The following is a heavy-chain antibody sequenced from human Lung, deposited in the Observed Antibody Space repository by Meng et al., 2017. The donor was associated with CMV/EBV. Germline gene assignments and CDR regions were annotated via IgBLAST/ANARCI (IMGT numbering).Heavy chain of an antibody. D-gene: IGHD1-1*01. V-gene: IGHV4-61*01. Sequence: GSXRLXCTVSYGSVSSGSYYWSWIRQPPGKGLEWIGYIYYSGSTNYNPSLKSRVTISIDTSKNQFSLKLSSVTAADTAVYYCARAPGYRSLYGMDVWGQGXTVTVSS. CDR3: ARAPGYRSLYGMDV. CDR1: YGSVSSGSYY. J-gene: IGHJ6*02. CDR2: IYYSGST.